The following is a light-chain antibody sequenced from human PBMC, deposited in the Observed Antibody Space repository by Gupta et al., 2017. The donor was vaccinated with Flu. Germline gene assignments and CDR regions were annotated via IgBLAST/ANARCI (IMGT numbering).Light chain of an antibody. CDR3: YYRANSGNHLGV. CDR1: SLRSYY. V-gene: IGLV3-19*01. Sequence: SSELTQDPAVSVALGQTVSTTCQGDSLRSYYASWYQQTPGQAHVLVISVDNKRPSGIPDRFAFSSSRNNDSSTLTXAXAEDEAXDDYYYRANSGNHLGVFGGGTKVTVL. J-gene: IGLJ3*02. CDR2: VDN.